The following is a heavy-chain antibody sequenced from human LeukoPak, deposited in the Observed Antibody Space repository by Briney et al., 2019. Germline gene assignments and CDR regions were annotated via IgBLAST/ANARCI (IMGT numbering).Heavy chain of an antibody. Sequence: GGSLRLSCAASGFTFSSYAMSWVRQAPGKGLEWVSAISGSGGSRYYADSVKGRFTIYRDNSKNTLYLQMNSLRAEDTAVYYCAKDRDYDSSGAFDYWGQGNLVTVSS. CDR1: GFTFSSYA. D-gene: IGHD3-22*01. CDR3: AKDRDYDSSGAFDY. CDR2: ISGSGGSR. J-gene: IGHJ4*02. V-gene: IGHV3-23*01.